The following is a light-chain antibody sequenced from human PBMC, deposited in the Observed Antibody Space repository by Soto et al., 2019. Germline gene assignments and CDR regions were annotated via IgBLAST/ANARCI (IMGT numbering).Light chain of an antibody. V-gene: IGKV1-13*02. CDR3: QQFNSYPWT. Sequence: AIQLTQSPSSLSASVGDRVTITCRVSQGIRSSLAWFQQKAGNPPKVLIYEASVLETGVSSRFSGSGSGTDFTLSISSLQPEDFATYYCQQFNSYPWTFGQGTTVEVK. CDR2: EAS. J-gene: IGKJ1*01. CDR1: QGIRSS.